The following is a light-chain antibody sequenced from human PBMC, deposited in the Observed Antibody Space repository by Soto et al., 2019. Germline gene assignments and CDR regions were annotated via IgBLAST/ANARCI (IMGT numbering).Light chain of an antibody. CDR2: GNS. V-gene: IGLV1-40*01. Sequence: QSVLTQPPSVSGAPGQRVTISCTGSSSNIGAGYDVHWYQQLPGTAPKLLIYGNSNRPSGVPDRFSGSKSGTSASLAITGLQAKDEADYYCHSYDSSLTGFVFGGGTKLTVL. J-gene: IGLJ2*01. CDR3: HSYDSSLTGFV. CDR1: SSNIGAGYD.